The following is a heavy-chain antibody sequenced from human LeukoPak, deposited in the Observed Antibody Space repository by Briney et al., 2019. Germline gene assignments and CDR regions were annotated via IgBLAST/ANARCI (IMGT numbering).Heavy chain of an antibody. V-gene: IGHV3-21*01. D-gene: IGHD2/OR15-2a*01. Sequence: GGSLRLSCAASGFTFSSYSMTWVRQAPGKGLEWVSSISSSSSYIYYADSVKGRFTISRDNAKNSLYLQMNSLRAEDTAVYYCARQRGTFTSFDYWGQGTLVTVSS. CDR3: ARQRGTFTSFDY. CDR2: ISSSSSYI. CDR1: GFTFSSYS. J-gene: IGHJ4*02.